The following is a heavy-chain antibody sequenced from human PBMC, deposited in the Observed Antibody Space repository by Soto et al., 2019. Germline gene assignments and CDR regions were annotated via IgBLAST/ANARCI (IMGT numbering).Heavy chain of an antibody. CDR3: SGGVGDAF. CDR2: INQDGSEK. CDR1: ESTVSRDW. J-gene: IGHJ4*02. Sequence: PGGSLRLSCAIFESTVSRDWMNWVRQAPGKGLEWVAHINQDGSEKYYVDSVEGRFTISRDNAKKSLYLQMNSLRPADTAMYYCSGGVGDAFWGQGTLVTVSS. D-gene: IGHD1-26*01. V-gene: IGHV3-7*04.